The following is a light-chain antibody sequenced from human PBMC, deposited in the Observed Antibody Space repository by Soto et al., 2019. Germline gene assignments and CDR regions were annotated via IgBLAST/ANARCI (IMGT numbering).Light chain of an antibody. CDR2: DVS. CDR1: SSDVGGYNY. J-gene: IGLJ2*01. V-gene: IGLV2-14*01. Sequence: QSALTQPASVSGSPGQSITISCIGTSSDVGGYNYVSWYQQHPGKAPKLMIYDVSNRPSGVSNRFSGSKSGNTASLTISGLQAEDEAAYYCSSYTSSSTLMVFGGGTKLTVL. CDR3: SSYTSSSTLMV.